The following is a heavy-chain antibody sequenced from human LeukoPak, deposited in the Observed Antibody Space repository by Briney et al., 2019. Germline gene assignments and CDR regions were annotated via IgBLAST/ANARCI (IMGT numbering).Heavy chain of an antibody. V-gene: IGHV3-21*01. CDR1: GFTFSSYS. J-gene: IGHJ4*02. D-gene: IGHD2-8*01. Sequence: GGSLRLSCAASGFTFSSYSMNWVRQAPGKGLEWVSSISSSSYIYYADSVKGRFTISRDNAKNSLYLQMNSLRAEDTAVYYCATSMLRPKRIDYWGQGTLVTVSS. CDR2: ISSSSYI. CDR3: ATSMLRPKRIDY.